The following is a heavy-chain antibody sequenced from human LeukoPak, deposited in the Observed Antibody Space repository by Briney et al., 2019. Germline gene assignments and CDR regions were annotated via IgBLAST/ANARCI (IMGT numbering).Heavy chain of an antibody. CDR3: AKDYYDYVWGSYRYGYYYYYYMDV. D-gene: IGHD3-16*02. J-gene: IGHJ6*03. CDR2: IRYDGSNK. V-gene: IGHV3-30*02. Sequence: GGSLRLSCAASGFTFSSYGMHRVRQAPGKGLEWVAFIRYDGSNKYYADSVKGRFTISRDSSKNTLYLQMNSLRAEDTAVYYCAKDYYDYVWGSYRYGYYYYYYMDVWGKGTTVTVSS. CDR1: GFTFSSYG.